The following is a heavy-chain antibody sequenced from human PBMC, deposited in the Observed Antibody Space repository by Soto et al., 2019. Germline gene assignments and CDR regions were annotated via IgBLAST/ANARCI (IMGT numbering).Heavy chain of an antibody. CDR2: IYDSVNT. J-gene: IGHJ4*02. D-gene: IGHD3-9*01. CDR1: GDSLSSGGHY. V-gene: IGHV4-31*03. CDR3: ARVDHRGYFAILTDY. Sequence: SETLSLTCTVSGDSLSSGGHYWGWIRQHPGKGLEWIGHIYDSVNTYYSPSLRSRVTISADMSKNQFSLNLRSVTAADTAVYYCARVDHRGYFAILTDYWGPGTLVTVSS.